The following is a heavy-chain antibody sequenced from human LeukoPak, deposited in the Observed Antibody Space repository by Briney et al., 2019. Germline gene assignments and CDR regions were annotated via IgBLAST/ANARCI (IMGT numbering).Heavy chain of an antibody. CDR3: AKDQPNRQQLVNGFFDY. CDR2: ISGSGGST. V-gene: IGHV3-23*01. Sequence: PGGSLRLSCAASGFTFSSYWMHWVRQAPGKGLEWVSAISGSGGSTYYADSVKGRFTISRDNSKNTLYLQMNSLRAEDTAVYYCAKDQPNRQQLVNGFFDYWGQGTLVTVSS. D-gene: IGHD6-13*01. J-gene: IGHJ4*02. CDR1: GFTFSSYW.